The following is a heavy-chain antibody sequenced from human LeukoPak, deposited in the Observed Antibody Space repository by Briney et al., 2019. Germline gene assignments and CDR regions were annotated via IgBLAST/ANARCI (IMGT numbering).Heavy chain of an antibody. CDR1: GYTFTSYG. D-gene: IGHD6-13*01. CDR3: ASPQYSSSWYGGDAFDI. V-gene: IGHV1-18*01. J-gene: IGHJ3*02. CDR2: ISAYNGNT. Sequence: ASVKVSCKASGYTFTSYGISWVRQAPGQGLEWMGWISAYNGNTNYAQKHQGRVTMTTDTSTSTAYMELRSLRSDDTAVYYCASPQYSSSWYGGDAFDIWGQGTMVTVSS.